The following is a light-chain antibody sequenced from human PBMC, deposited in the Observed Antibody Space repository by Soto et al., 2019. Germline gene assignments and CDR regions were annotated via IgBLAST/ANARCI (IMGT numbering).Light chain of an antibody. J-gene: IGLJ1*01. CDR1: SSDVGAYNY. CDR2: DVS. V-gene: IGLV2-14*03. Sequence: QSALTQPASVSGSPGQSIAIYCTGTSSDVGAYNYVSWYQQHPGKAPKLMIYDVSNRPSGVSNRFSGSKSGNTATLNISGLQAEDEADYYCSSYTTISTYVFGTGTKVTVL. CDR3: SSYTTISTYV.